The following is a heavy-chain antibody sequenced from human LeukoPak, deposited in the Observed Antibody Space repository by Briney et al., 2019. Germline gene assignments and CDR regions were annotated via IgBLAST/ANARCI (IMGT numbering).Heavy chain of an antibody. CDR1: GFTFSSYG. V-gene: IGHV3-30*18. Sequence: GGSLRLSCAASGFTFSSYGMHWVRQAPGKGLEWVAVISYDGSNKYYADSVKGRFTISRDNSKNTLYLQMNSLRAEDTAVYYCAKDRDYGDYLGWGQGTLVTVSS. D-gene: IGHD4-17*01. J-gene: IGHJ4*02. CDR3: AKDRDYGDYLG. CDR2: ISYDGSNK.